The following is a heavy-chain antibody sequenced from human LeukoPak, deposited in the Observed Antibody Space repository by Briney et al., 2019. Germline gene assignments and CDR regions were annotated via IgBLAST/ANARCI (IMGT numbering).Heavy chain of an antibody. CDR3: AKGHSSWDYHGMDV. Sequence: GGSLRLSCAPSGFTFSNYAMDWVRRAPGKWLERVAAISGSGTVTYYVDSVKGRFTISRDNSKKTLNLQMNSLRVDDTAVYYCAKGHSSWDYHGMDVWGQGTTVTVSS. J-gene: IGHJ6*02. D-gene: IGHD6-13*01. V-gene: IGHV3-23*01. CDR1: GFTFSNYA. CDR2: ISGSGTVT.